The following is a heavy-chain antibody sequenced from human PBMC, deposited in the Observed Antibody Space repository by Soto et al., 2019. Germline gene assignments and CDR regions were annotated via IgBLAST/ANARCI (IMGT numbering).Heavy chain of an antibody. CDR2: INTNTGNP. CDR1: GYTFTSYA. CDR3: ARVAGDHYYYGMDV. D-gene: IGHD7-27*01. Sequence: QVQLVQSGSELKKPGASVKVSCKASGYTFTSYAMNWVRLAPGQGLEWMGWINTNTGNPTYAQGFTGRFVFSLDTSLSTAYLQICSLKAEDTVAYYCARVAGDHYYYGMDVWGQGTTVIVSS. J-gene: IGHJ6*02. V-gene: IGHV7-4-1*01.